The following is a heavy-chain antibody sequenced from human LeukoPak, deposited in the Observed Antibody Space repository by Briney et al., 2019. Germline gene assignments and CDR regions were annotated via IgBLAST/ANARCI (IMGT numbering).Heavy chain of an antibody. CDR1: GYSISSGYY. CDR3: ARAGYDILTRVIDY. CDR2: IYHSGST. V-gene: IGHV4-38-2*01. D-gene: IGHD3-9*01. Sequence: SETLSLACAVSGYSISSGYYWGWIRQPPGKGLEWIGSIYHSGSTYYNPSLKSRVTISVDTSKNQFSLKLSSVTAADTAVYYCARAGYDILTRVIDYWGQGTLVTVSS. J-gene: IGHJ4*02.